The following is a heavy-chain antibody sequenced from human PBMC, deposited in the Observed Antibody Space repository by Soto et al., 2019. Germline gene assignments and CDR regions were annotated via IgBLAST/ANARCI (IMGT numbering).Heavy chain of an antibody. V-gene: IGHV1-69*01. CDR3: ATDVVRSTGGDS. Sequence: QVQLVQSGAEVKDLGSSVKVSCKTSGGTFTTSSFVWVRQGPGQGLEWMGGIIPIFSKTNFAPKFQGRVTFTADESTRTVYMELSSLRSEDTAIYYCATDVVRSTGGDSWGQGTLVTVSS. D-gene: IGHD2-15*01. CDR1: GGTFTTSS. CDR2: IIPIFSKT. J-gene: IGHJ4*02.